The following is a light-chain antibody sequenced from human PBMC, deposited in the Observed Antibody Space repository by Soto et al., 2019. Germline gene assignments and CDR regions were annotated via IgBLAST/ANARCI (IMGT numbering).Light chain of an antibody. J-gene: IGKJ5*01. V-gene: IGKV3-15*01. CDR2: RAS. Sequence: LVLTQSPANLSVSPGERATLSCRSSESVSDDLAWYQQKPGRAPRLLIYRASTRAAGVSARISGSGSGTEFTLSISSLQPEDSAVYYCQQRSNWPPGTFGRGTRLENK. CDR3: QQRSNWPPGT. CDR1: ESVSDD.